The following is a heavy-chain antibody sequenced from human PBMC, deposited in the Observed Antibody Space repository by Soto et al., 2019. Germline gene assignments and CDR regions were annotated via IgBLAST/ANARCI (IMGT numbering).Heavy chain of an antibody. J-gene: IGHJ4*02. CDR2: IKKDGSEK. CDR3: ATNAY. Sequence: EVQLVESGGGWVQPGGSLRLSCVASGFSFSNAWMSWVRQAPGKGPEWVAKIKKDGSEKSYVDSVKGRFTISRDNAKNSLYLQMNSLRVDDTAVYYCATNAYWGQGSRVTVSS. CDR1: GFSFSNAW. V-gene: IGHV3-7*01.